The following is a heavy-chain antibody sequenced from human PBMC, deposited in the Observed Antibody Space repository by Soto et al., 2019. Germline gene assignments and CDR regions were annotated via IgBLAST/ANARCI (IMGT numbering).Heavy chain of an antibody. CDR2: IKSKTDGGTT. D-gene: IGHD4-17*01. CDR3: TTDSRVWMTTLTTFHY. Sequence: PGGSLRLSCAASGFTFSNAWMSWVRRAPGKGLEWVGRIKSKTDGGTTDYAAPVKGRFTISRDDSKNTLYLQMNSLKTEDTAVYYCTTDSRVWMTTLTTFHYWGQGTLVTVSS. J-gene: IGHJ4*02. CDR1: GFTFSNAW. V-gene: IGHV3-15*01.